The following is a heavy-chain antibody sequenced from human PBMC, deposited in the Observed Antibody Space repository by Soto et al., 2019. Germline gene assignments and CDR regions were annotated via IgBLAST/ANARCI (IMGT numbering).Heavy chain of an antibody. CDR2: IYYSGST. CDR3: ARRGYYDFWSGLTSYYYYMDV. D-gene: IGHD3-3*01. V-gene: IGHV4-59*08. J-gene: IGHJ6*03. Sequence: ASETLSLTCTVSGGSISSYYWSWIRQPPGKGLEWIGYIYYSGSTNYNPSLKSRVTISVDTSKNQFSLKLSSVTAADTAVYYCARRGYYDFWSGLTSYYYYMDVWGKGTTVTVSS. CDR1: GGSISSYY.